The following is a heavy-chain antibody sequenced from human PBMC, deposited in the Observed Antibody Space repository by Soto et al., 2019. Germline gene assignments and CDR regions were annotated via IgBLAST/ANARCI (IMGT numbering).Heavy chain of an antibody. CDR1: GGSFSGYY. V-gene: IGHV4-34*01. CDR2: INHSGST. J-gene: IGHJ5*02. D-gene: IGHD3-16*01. CDR3: ARAPRKRITFGGVIIIRFDP. Sequence: SETLSLTCAVYGGSFSGYYWSWIRQPPGKGLEWIGEINHSGSTNYNPSLKSRVTISVDTSKNQFSLKLSSVTAADTAVYYCARAPRKRITFGGVIIIRFDPWGQGTLVTVSS.